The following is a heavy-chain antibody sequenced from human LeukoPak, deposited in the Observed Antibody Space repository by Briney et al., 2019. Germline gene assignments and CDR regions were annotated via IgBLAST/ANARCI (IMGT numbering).Heavy chain of an antibody. CDR2: IYPGDSDT. V-gene: IGHV5-51*01. J-gene: IGHJ3*02. CDR3: ARLRSPYSSSYHAFDI. CDR1: GYSFTSYW. D-gene: IGHD6-13*01. Sequence: GESLKISCKGSGYSFTSYWIGWVRQMPGKGLEWMGIIYPGDSDTRYSPSFQGQVTISADKSISTAYLQWSSLKASDTAMYYCARLRSPYSSSYHAFDIWGQGTMVTVSS.